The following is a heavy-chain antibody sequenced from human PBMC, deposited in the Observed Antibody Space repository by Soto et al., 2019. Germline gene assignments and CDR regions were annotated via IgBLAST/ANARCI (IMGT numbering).Heavy chain of an antibody. V-gene: IGHV3-23*01. CDR1: GFTFISYA. Sequence: PGGSLRLSCAASGFTFISYAMSWVRQAPGKGLEWVSAISGSGGSTYYADSVKGRFTISRDNSKNTLYLQMNSLRAEDTAVYYCAKVGDHIVVVPAAIDYWGQGTLVTVSS. J-gene: IGHJ4*02. CDR2: ISGSGGST. CDR3: AKVGDHIVVVPAAIDY. D-gene: IGHD2-2*01.